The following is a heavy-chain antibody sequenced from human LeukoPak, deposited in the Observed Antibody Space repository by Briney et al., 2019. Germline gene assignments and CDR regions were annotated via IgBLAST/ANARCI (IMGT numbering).Heavy chain of an antibody. V-gene: IGHV1-18*01. J-gene: IGHJ1*01. D-gene: IGHD3-22*01. Sequence: ASVKVSCKASGDTFTSYGISWVRQAPGQGLEWMGWISAYNGNRNYAQKLQGRVTMTTDTSTSTAYMELRSLRSDDTAVYYCARDDYDTRAPIDFQHWGQGTLVTVSS. CDR2: ISAYNGNR. CDR1: GDTFTSYG. CDR3: ARDDYDTRAPIDFQH.